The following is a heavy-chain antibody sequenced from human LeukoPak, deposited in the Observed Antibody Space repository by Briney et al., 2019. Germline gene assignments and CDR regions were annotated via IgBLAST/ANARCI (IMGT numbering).Heavy chain of an antibody. J-gene: IGHJ4*02. CDR2: IYYSGST. V-gene: IGHV4-39*01. CDR3: ARHNYGDYFPALSLDY. Sequence: PSETLSLTCTVSGGSISSSSYYWGWIRQPPGKGLEWIGSIYYSGSTYYNPSLKRRVTISVDTSKNQFSLKLRSVTAADTAVYYCARHNYGDYFPALSLDYWGQGTLVTVA. D-gene: IGHD4-17*01. CDR1: GGSISSSSYY.